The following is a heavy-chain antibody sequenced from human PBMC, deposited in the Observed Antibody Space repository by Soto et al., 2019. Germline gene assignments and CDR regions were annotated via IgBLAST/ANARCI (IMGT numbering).Heavy chain of an antibody. CDR1: GFIFNRYG. J-gene: IGHJ6*02. CDR3: ARDADGHDGKGGGMDV. V-gene: IGHV3-33*01. D-gene: IGHD2-15*01. Sequence: QAQLVESGGDVVQPGTSLRLSCAVSGFIFNRYGMHWVRQAPGKGLEWVAVIWHDGSKKLYADSVRGRFTISRDDSKNILFLQMNSLGVDDTAVYYCARDADGHDGKGGGMDVWGQGTTVTASS. CDR2: IWHDGSKK.